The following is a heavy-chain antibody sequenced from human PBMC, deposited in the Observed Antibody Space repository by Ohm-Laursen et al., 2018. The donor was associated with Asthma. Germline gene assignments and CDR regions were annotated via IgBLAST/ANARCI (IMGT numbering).Heavy chain of an antibody. CDR1: GFTFDDYA. V-gene: IGHV3-9*01. CDR3: AKDSQLLRAFDI. CDR2: ISWNSGSI. Sequence: SLRLSCSASGFTFDDYAMHWVRQAPGKGLEWVSGISWNSGSIGYADPVKGRFTISRDNAKNSLYLQMNSLRAEDTALYYCAKDSQLLRAFDIWGQGTMVTVSS. J-gene: IGHJ3*02. D-gene: IGHD1-26*01.